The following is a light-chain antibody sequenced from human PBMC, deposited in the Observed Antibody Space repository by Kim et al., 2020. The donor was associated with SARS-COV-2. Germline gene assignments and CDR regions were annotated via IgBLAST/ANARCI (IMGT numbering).Light chain of an antibody. Sequence: PGERATLSCRASQSVTSSHLAWYQQKPGQAPRLLIYAASTRATGNPDRFSGSGSGTDFTLTISRLEPEDFAVYSCQQYHSSPITFGQGTRLEIK. J-gene: IGKJ5*01. CDR1: QSVTSSH. CDR3: QQYHSSPIT. V-gene: IGKV3-20*01. CDR2: AAS.